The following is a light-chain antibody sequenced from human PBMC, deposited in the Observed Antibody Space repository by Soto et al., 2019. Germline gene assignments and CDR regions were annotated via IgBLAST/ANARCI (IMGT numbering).Light chain of an antibody. CDR3: QQYGSSPLT. V-gene: IGKV3-20*01. CDR2: GAS. CDR1: QSVSSSY. J-gene: IGKJ4*01. Sequence: EIAMTQSPGTLSLSPGERATLSCRASQSVSSSYLAWYQQKPGQAHRLLIYGASSRATGIPHRFSGSGSGTDFTLTISRLEPEDLAVYYCQQYGSSPLTFGGGTKVEIK.